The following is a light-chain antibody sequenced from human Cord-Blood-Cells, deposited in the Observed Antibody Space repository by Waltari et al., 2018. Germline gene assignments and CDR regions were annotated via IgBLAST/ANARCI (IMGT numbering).Light chain of an antibody. J-gene: IGKJ4*01. Sequence: DIQMTQSPSSLSASVGDRVTITCRASQSISSYLNWYQQKPGKDPKLLSYAASSLQSGVPSRFSGSGSGTDVTLTISSLQPEDFATYYCQQSYSTPPLTFGGGTKVEIK. V-gene: IGKV1-39*01. CDR1: QSISSY. CDR2: AAS. CDR3: QQSYSTPPLT.